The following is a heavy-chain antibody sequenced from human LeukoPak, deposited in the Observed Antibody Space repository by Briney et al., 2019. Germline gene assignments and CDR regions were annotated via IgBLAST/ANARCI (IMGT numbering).Heavy chain of an antibody. CDR2: IYHSGGT. CDR1: GYSISSGYY. J-gene: IGHJ4*02. CDR3: ARDRSDYDFWSGYYEEYYFDY. V-gene: IGHV4-38-2*02. Sequence: PSETLSLTCTVSGYSISSGYYWGWIRQPPGKGLEWIGSIYHSGGTYYNPSLKSRVTISVDTSKNQFSLKLSSVTAADAAVYYCARDRSDYDFWSGYYEEYYFDYWGQGTLVTVSS. D-gene: IGHD3-3*01.